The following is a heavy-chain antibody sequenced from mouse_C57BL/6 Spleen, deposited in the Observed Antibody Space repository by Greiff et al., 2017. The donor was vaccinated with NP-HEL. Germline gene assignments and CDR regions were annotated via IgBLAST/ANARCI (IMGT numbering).Heavy chain of an antibody. J-gene: IGHJ2*01. Sequence: VQLQQSGPELVKPGASVKISCKASGYTFTDYYMNWVKQSHGKSLEWIGDINPNNGGTSYNQKFKGKATLTVDKSSSTAYMELRSLTSEDSAVYYCAVIYYDYDVDYRGQGTTLTVSS. D-gene: IGHD2-4*01. V-gene: IGHV1-26*01. CDR1: GYTFTDYY. CDR3: AVIYYDYDVDY. CDR2: INPNNGGT.